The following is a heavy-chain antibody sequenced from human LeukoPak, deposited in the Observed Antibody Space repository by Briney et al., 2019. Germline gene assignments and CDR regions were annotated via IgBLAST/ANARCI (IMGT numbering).Heavy chain of an antibody. CDR3: AKATYYYGSGSYYYYFDY. J-gene: IGHJ4*02. V-gene: IGHV3-9*01. CDR1: GLTFYDYA. D-gene: IGHD3-10*01. CDR2: ISWNSGSI. Sequence: GGSLRLSCAASGLTFYDYAMHWVRHAPGKGLEWVSGISWNSGSIGYADSVKGRFTISRDNAKNSLYLQMNSLRAEDTALYYCAKATYYYGSGSYYYYFDYWGQGTLVTVSS.